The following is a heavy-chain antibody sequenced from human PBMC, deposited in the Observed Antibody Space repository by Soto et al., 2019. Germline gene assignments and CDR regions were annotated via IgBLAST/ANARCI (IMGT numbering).Heavy chain of an antibody. Sequence: PETLSLTCTVSGGSLSTFYWSWIRQPPGKGLEWIGYIYYSGTTNYNPSLKSRVTISVDTSKNQFSLKLSSVTAADTAVYYCARGKYSGSYYDWFDPWGQGTLVTVS. CDR3: ARGKYSGSYYDWFDP. CDR1: GGSLSTFY. CDR2: IYYSGTT. D-gene: IGHD1-26*01. J-gene: IGHJ5*02. V-gene: IGHV4-59*01.